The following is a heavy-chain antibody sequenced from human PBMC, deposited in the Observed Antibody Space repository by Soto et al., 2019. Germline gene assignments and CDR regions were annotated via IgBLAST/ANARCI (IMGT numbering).Heavy chain of an antibody. D-gene: IGHD1-20*01. J-gene: IGHJ5*02. CDR1: GYRINIGAC. V-gene: IGHV4-38-2*02. CDR3: ARDVGRYNINRVWFAP. Sequence: KPSETLSLTCVVSGYRINIGACWGWIRQSPEKGLEWLGSVCHSGTIYYNPSLKSRVTISLDTSKNQFSLSLSSVTAADTALYYCARDVGRYNINRVWFAPWGQGILVTVSS. CDR2: VCHSGTI.